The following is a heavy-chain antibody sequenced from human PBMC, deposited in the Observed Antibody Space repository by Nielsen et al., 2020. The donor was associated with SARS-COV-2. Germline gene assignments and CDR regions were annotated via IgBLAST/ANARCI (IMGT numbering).Heavy chain of an antibody. Sequence: GGFLRLSCAASGFTFDDYAMHWVRQAPGKGLEWVSGISWNSGSIGYADSVKGRFTISRDNAKNSLYLQMNSLRAEDTALYYCATGAAAGTGNYYYGMDVWGQGTTVTVSS. D-gene: IGHD6-13*01. CDR2: ISWNSGSI. CDR1: GFTFDDYA. CDR3: ATGAAAGTGNYYYGMDV. J-gene: IGHJ6*02. V-gene: IGHV3-9*01.